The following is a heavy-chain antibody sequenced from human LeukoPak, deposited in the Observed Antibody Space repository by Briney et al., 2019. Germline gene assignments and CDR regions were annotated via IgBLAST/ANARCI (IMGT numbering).Heavy chain of an antibody. Sequence: KTSETLSLTCTVSGGSISSSSYYWGWIRQPPGKGLEWIGSIYYSGSTYYNPSLKSRVTISVDTSKNQFSLKLSSVTAADTAVYYCARVLGRYYYYYMDVWGKGTTVTVSS. V-gene: IGHV4-39*07. J-gene: IGHJ6*03. CDR3: ARVLGRYYYYYMDV. CDR2: IYYSGST. CDR1: GGSISSSSYY.